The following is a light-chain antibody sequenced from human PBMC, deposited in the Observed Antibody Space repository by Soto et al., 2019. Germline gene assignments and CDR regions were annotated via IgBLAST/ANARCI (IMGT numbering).Light chain of an antibody. Sequence: QSVLTQPASVSGSPGQSITISCTGTTSDVGRYKFVSWYQQHPGKAPKLLIYEVSNRPSGVSSRFSGSKSGNTASLTIYGLQTEDEASYYCSSSTDTDTLVIFGGGTKLTVL. CDR1: TSDVGRYKF. J-gene: IGLJ2*01. CDR2: EVS. CDR3: SSSTDTDTLVI. V-gene: IGLV2-14*01.